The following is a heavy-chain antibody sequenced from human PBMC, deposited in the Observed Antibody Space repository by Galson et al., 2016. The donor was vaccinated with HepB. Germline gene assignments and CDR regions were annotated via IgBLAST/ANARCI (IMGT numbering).Heavy chain of an antibody. CDR2: IWNDGSNK. J-gene: IGHJ4*01. D-gene: IGHD5-12*01. CDR3: VRDKEGGYGFDY. V-gene: IGHV3-33*01. Sequence: SLRLSCAASGFIFSDYGMHWARQAPGKGLEWVAVIWNDGSNKYYADSVKGRFTISRDNSKNTLDLQVNILKVEDTAVYYCVRDKEGGYGFDYWGQGILVTVSP. CDR1: GFIFSDYG.